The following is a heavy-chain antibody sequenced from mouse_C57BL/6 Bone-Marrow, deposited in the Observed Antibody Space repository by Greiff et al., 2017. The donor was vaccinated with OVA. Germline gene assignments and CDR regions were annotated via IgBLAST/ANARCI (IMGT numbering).Heavy chain of an antibody. Sequence: QVTLKESGPGILQPSQTLSLTCSFSGFSLSTFGMGVGWIRQPSGKGLEWLAHIWWDDDKYYNPALKSRLTISKDTSKNQVFLKIANVDTADTATYYCARIASVYYGSSRDYFDYWGQGTTLTVSS. V-gene: IGHV8-8*01. CDR1: GFSLSTFGMG. CDR2: IWWDDDK. CDR3: ARIASVYYGSSRDYFDY. D-gene: IGHD1-1*01. J-gene: IGHJ2*01.